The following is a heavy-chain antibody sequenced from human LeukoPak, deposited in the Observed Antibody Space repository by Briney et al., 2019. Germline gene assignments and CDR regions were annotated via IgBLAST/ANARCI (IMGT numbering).Heavy chain of an antibody. CDR3: AKDGAP. CDR1: GFTFSSYA. Sequence: PGRSLRLSCAASGFTFSSYAMHWVRQAPGKGLEWVAVISYDGSNKYYADSVKGRFTISRDNSKNTLYLQMDSLRAEDTAVYYCAKDGAPWGQGTLVTVSS. V-gene: IGHV3-30-3*02. D-gene: IGHD3-10*01. CDR2: ISYDGSNK. J-gene: IGHJ5*02.